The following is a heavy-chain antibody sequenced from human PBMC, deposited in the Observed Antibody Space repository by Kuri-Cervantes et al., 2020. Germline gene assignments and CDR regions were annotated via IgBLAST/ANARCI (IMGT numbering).Heavy chain of an antibody. CDR1: GYTFTGYY. CDR2: INPSGGST. J-gene: IGHJ4*02. V-gene: IGHV1-46*01. CDR3: ARISSSWYANY. Sequence: ASVKVSCKASGYTFTGYYMHWVRQAPGQGLEWMGWINPSGGSTSYAQKFQGRVTMTRDTSTSPVYMELSSLRSEDTAVYYCARISSSWYANYWGQGTLVTVSS. D-gene: IGHD6-13*01.